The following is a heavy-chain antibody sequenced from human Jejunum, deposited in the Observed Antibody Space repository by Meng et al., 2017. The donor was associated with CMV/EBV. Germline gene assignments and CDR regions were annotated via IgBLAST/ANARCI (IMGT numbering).Heavy chain of an antibody. CDR2: VKSEIDGATI. Sequence: CAASGFTFSNAWMNWVRQAPGKGLEWVGRVKSEIDGATIDYAAPVKGRFTISRDDSKNTVYMQLNSLKSEDTGVYYCTTGGVVGSWGQGTLVTVSS. CDR1: GFTFSNAW. CDR3: TTGGVVGS. D-gene: IGHD2-21*01. V-gene: IGHV3-15*01. J-gene: IGHJ4*02.